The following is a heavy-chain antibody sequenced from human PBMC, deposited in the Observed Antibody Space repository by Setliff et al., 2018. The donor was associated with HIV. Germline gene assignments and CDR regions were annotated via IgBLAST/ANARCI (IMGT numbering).Heavy chain of an antibody. CDR3: AKNLYSSIWSPLDY. CDR2: ISSSGSSI. Sequence: PGGSLRLSCAASGFTFSSYTMNWVRQAPGKGLEWISYISSSGSSIYLANSVKGRFIISRDNAKNALYLQMSTLRTEDTAVYYCAKNLYSSIWSPLDYWGQGTLVTVSS. CDR1: GFTFSSYT. V-gene: IGHV3-48*04. D-gene: IGHD6-13*01. J-gene: IGHJ4*02.